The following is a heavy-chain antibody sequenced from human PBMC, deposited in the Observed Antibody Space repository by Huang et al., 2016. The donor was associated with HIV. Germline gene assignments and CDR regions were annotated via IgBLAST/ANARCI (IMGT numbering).Heavy chain of an antibody. D-gene: IGHD5-12*01. Sequence: QVQLVESGGGVVQPGRSLRLSCAASGFTFSNCGVHWVRQAPGKVLEWVAAISYEGSYKYYSDSVKGRFTIARDDSQNTLCLKMSSLRAEDTAVYFCAKDREDSAYQLDYWGQGTRVTVSS. CDR3: AKDREDSAYQLDY. J-gene: IGHJ4*02. CDR1: GFTFSNCG. V-gene: IGHV3-30*18. CDR2: ISYEGSYK.